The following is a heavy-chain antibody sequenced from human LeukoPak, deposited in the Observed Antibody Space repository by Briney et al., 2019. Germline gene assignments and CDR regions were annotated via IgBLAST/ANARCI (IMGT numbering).Heavy chain of an antibody. J-gene: IGHJ4*02. CDR3: TKASAARCIGVFCYPFDH. CDR1: GFTFSSYG. V-gene: IGHV3-30*02. CDR2: IRYDGSNK. Sequence: PGGSLRLSCAASGFTFSSYGMHWVRQAPGKGLEWVAFIRYDGSNKYYADSVKGRFTISRDNSKNTLYLQMNSLRVEDTAVYYCTKASAARCIGVFCYPFDHWGQGTLVTVSS. D-gene: IGHD2-15*01.